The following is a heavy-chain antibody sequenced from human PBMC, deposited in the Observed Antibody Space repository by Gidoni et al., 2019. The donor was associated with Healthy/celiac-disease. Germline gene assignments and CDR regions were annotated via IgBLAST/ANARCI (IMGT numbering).Heavy chain of an antibody. CDR3: AAQTPSYDYIWGSYRY. Sequence: QMQLVQSGPAVKKPGTSVKVSCKASGFTFTSSAVQWVRQARGQRLEWIGWIVVGSGNTNYAQKFQERVTITRDMSTSTAYMELSSLRSEDTAVYYCAAQTPSYDYIWGSYRYWGQGTLVTVSS. V-gene: IGHV1-58*01. D-gene: IGHD3-16*02. CDR1: GFTFTSSA. CDR2: IVVGSGNT. J-gene: IGHJ4*02.